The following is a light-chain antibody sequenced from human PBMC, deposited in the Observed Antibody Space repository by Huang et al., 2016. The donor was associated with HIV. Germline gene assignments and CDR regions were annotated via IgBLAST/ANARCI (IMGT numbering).Light chain of an antibody. CDR3: QQSHSTMYA. Sequence: DIQMTQSPSSLSASVGDRVTITCRASQSISTYLNWYQQRPGKAPQLLIYGASSLQSGVPSRFSGSGSGTDFTLNISSLQPEDFATYYCQQSHSTMYAFGQGTKLGIK. CDR2: GAS. V-gene: IGKV1-39*01. J-gene: IGKJ2*01. CDR1: QSISTY.